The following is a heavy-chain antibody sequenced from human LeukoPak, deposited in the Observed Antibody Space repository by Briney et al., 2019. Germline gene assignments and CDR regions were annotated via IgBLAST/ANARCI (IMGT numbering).Heavy chain of an antibody. J-gene: IGHJ1*01. V-gene: IGHV4-34*01. D-gene: IGHD2-15*01. CDR1: GGSFSGYY. CDR2: INHSGST. Sequence: ETLSLTCAVYGGSFSGYYWSWIRQPPGKGLEWIGEINHSGSTNYNPSLKSRVTISVDTSKNQFSLKLSSVTAADTAVYYCARGPPGGSWIAEYFQHWGQGTLVTVSS. CDR3: ARGPPGGSWIAEYFQH.